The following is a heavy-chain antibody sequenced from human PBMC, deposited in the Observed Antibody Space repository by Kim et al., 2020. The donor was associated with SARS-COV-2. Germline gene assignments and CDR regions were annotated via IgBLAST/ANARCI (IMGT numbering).Heavy chain of an antibody. J-gene: IGHJ4*02. V-gene: IGHV3-23*01. CDR3: AKVGFVGVTTPVDLATYIEYFDY. Sequence: GGSLRLSCAASGFTFSSYAMSWVRQAPGKGLEWVSAISGSGGSTYYADSVKGRFTISRDNSKNTLYLQMNSLRGEDTAVYYCAKVGFVGVTTPVDLATYIEYFDYWGQGTLVTVSS. CDR1: GFTFSSYA. CDR2: ISGSGGST. D-gene: IGHD4-17*01.